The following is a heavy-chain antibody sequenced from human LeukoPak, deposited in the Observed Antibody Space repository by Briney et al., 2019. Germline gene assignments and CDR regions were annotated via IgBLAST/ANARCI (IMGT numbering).Heavy chain of an antibody. CDR1: GGTFSSYA. J-gene: IGHJ6*03. V-gene: IGHV1-69*06. D-gene: IGHD3-10*01. Sequence: GASVKVSCKASGGTFSSYAISWVRQAPGQGLEWMGGIIPIFGTANYAQKFQGRVTTTADKSTSTAYMELSSLRSEDTAVYYCARAIRGSKIASRYYFDYLGVWGKGTTVTVS. CDR3: ARAIRGSKIASRYYFDYLGV. CDR2: IIPIFGTA.